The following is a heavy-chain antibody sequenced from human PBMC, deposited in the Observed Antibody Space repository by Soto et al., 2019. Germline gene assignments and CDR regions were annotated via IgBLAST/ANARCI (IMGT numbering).Heavy chain of an antibody. J-gene: IGHJ4*02. V-gene: IGHV3-23*01. CDR2: ISGSGGST. Sequence: EVQLLESGGGLVQPGGSLSLSCAASGFTFSSYAMSWVRQAPGKGLEWVSAISGSGGSTYYADSVKGRFTISRDNSKNTLYLQMNSLRAEDTAVYYCAKDPGPTMVRGVIITSWGQGTLVTVSS. CDR3: AKDPGPTMVRGVIITS. CDR1: GFTFSSYA. D-gene: IGHD3-10*01.